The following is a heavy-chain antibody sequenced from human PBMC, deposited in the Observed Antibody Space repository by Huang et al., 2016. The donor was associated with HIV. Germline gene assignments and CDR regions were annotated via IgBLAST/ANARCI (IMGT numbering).Heavy chain of an antibody. CDR2: CYRGNSDA. J-gene: IGHJ4*02. CDR3: ATTDASLATSFDH. V-gene: IGHV5-51*03. CDR1: GYIFSNYL. Sequence: EVQLEQSGAEVKKPGESLKISCKASGYIFSNYLIGWVRQMPGKGLEWRVVCYRGNSDARYGPSFDGRVTVAVDKSIATAYLQWSSLRPSDTARYYCATTDASLATSFDHWGRGTMLTVSS.